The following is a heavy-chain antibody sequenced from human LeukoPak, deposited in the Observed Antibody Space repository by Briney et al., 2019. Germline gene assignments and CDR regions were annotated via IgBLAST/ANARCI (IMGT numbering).Heavy chain of an antibody. CDR2: INSDGSST. CDR1: GFTFSNYW. D-gene: IGHD3-22*01. J-gene: IGHJ4*02. V-gene: IGHV3-74*01. CDR3: ASEYYYDSSGVDY. Sequence: PGGSLRLSCAASGFTFSNYWMHWVRQVPGKGLVWVSRINSDGSSTSYADSVKGRFSISRDNAKNTLYLQMSSLRAEDTAVYYCASEYYYDSSGVDYWGQGTLVTVSS.